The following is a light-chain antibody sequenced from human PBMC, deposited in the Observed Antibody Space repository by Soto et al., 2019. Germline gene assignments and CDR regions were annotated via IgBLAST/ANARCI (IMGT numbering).Light chain of an antibody. CDR3: QQSYSNPFT. Sequence: DIQMTQSPSSLSASVGDRVTITCRASQSITNYLNWYQQKPGKAPKLLIYGASSLQSGVPSRFSGSGSGTDFTLTISSLQPEDSATYYCQQSYSNPFTFGPGTRVDIK. CDR2: GAS. V-gene: IGKV1-39*01. CDR1: QSITNY. J-gene: IGKJ3*01.